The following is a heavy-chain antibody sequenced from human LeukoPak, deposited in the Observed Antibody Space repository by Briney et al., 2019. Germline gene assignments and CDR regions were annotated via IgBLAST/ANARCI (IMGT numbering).Heavy chain of an antibody. CDR1: GGSISSNSYY. CDR2: IYYSGST. CDR3: ARTSGYGIQDAFDI. D-gene: IGHD5-12*01. Sequence: SETLSLTCTVSGGSISSNSYYWGWIRQPPGKGLEWIGSIYYSGSTYYNPSLESRVTISVDTSKNQFSLKLSSVTAADTAVYYCARTSGYGIQDAFDIWGQGTMVTVSS. V-gene: IGHV4-39*01. J-gene: IGHJ3*02.